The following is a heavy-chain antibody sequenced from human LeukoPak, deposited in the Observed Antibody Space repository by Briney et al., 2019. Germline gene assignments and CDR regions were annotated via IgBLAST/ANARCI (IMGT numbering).Heavy chain of an antibody. CDR3: ARDCSGGRCYNGIVAGMDV. Sequence: LETLSLTCTVSGGSITTYYWSWIRQPPGKGLEWIGYIFYSGDTNYNPSLKSRVTMSVDTSKNKLSLNLSSVTAADTAAYYCARDCSGGRCYNGIVAGMDVWGQGTTVTVSS. V-gene: IGHV4-59*01. CDR1: GGSITTYY. J-gene: IGHJ6*02. CDR2: IFYSGDT. D-gene: IGHD2-15*01.